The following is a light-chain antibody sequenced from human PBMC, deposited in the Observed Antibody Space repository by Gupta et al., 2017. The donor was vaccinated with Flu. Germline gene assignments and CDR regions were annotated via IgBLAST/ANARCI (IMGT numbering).Light chain of an antibody. CDR1: QDISSY. J-gene: IGKJ2*01. CDR3: QQSESPPMT. V-gene: IGKV1-39*01. Sequence: IHITQSPSSLSASVGDRVTITCRASQDISSYLNWYQQKPGKAPKLLIYDASSLQRGVPSRFSGSGSGTEFKFTISRLQPEDFATYYCQQSESPPMTFGQGTKVEIK. CDR2: DAS.